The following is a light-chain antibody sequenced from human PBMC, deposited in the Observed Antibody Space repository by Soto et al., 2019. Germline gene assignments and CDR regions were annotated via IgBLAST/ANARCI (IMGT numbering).Light chain of an antibody. V-gene: IGKV3-20*01. J-gene: IGKJ2*01. Sequence: EIVLTQSPGPLALSPGERATLSFRASQSGSSSYLAWYQQKPGQAPRLLIYFSSSRATGIPDRFSGSGAGTDFTLTIRRLEPEDFAVYYWQQYVSSPQTFGQGTKLEIK. CDR2: FSS. CDR3: QQYVSSPQT. CDR1: QSGSSSY.